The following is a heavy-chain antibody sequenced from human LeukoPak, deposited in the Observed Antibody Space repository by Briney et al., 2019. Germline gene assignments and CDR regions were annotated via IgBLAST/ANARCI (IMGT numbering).Heavy chain of an antibody. CDR3: ARDLDYSNSPYYYYYMDV. J-gene: IGHJ6*03. D-gene: IGHD4-11*01. Sequence: SGPTLVKPSETLSLTCTVSGGSISSYYWSWIRQPAGKGLEWIGRIYTSGSTNYNPSLKSRVTMSVGTSKNQFSLKLSSVTAADTAVYYCARDLDYSNSPYYYYYMDVWGKGTTVTVSS. CDR1: GGSISSYY. CDR2: IYTSGST. V-gene: IGHV4-4*07.